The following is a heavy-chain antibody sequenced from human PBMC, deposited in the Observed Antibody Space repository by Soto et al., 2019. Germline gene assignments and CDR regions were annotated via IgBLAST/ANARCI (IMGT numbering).Heavy chain of an antibody. CDR3: ASGYNWNDDRGNWFYA. V-gene: IGHV1-45*02. CDR2: ITPFNGNT. J-gene: IGHJ5*02. Sequence: SVKVSCKASGYTFTYRYLHWVRQAPGQALEWMGWITPFNGNTNYAQKFQDRVTITRDRSMSTAYMELSSLRSEDTAMYYCASGYNWNDDRGNWFYAWGQGTLVTVSS. CDR1: GYTFTYRY. D-gene: IGHD1-1*01.